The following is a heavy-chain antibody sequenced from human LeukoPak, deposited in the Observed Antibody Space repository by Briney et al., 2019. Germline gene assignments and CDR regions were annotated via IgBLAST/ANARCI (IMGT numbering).Heavy chain of an antibody. Sequence: GASVKVSCKASGYTFTGYYMHWVRQAPGQGLEWMGWINPNSGGTNYAQKFQGRVTMTRDTSISTAYMELSRLRSDDTAVYYCARGRRPIVVVPDDIHKPLNYFDPWGQGTLVTVSS. CDR1: GYTFTGYY. CDR2: INPNSGGT. D-gene: IGHD2-2*01. V-gene: IGHV1-2*02. CDR3: ARGRRPIVVVPDDIHKPLNYFDP. J-gene: IGHJ5*02.